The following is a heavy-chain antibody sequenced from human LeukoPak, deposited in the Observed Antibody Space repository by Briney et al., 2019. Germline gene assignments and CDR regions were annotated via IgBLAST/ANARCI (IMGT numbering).Heavy chain of an antibody. CDR1: GFTFSSFA. CDR3: AKAQLGIRYCSRGSCYYYYMDV. CDR2: ISGSGGST. J-gene: IGHJ6*03. D-gene: IGHD2-15*01. Sequence: GGSLRLSCAASGFTFSSFAMSWVRQAPGKGLEGVSTISGSGGSTYHGDSVKGRFTISRDNSKNTLYLQLNSLSAEDTAVSYCAKAQLGIRYCSRGSCYYYYMDVWGKGTTVTVSS. V-gene: IGHV3-23*02.